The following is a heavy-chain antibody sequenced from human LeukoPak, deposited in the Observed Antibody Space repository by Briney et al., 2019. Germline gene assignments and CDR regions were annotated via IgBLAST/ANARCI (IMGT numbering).Heavy chain of an antibody. CDR2: INHSGST. J-gene: IGHJ4*02. D-gene: IGHD6-6*01. V-gene: IGHV4-34*09. CDR3: CGGSSSQRPLDY. Sequence: PSETLSLTCAVYGGSFSGYYWSWIRQPPGKGLEWIGEINHSGSTNYNPSLKSRVTISVDTSKNQFSLKLSSVTAADTAVYYCCGGSSSQRPLDYWGQGTLVTVSS. CDR1: GGSFSGYY.